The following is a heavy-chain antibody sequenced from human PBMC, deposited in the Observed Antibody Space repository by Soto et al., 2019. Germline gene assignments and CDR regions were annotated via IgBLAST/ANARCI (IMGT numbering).Heavy chain of an antibody. CDR1: GYTFTIYA. V-gene: IGHV1-3*01. J-gene: IGHJ4*02. CDR2: INAGNGNT. CDR3: ARDGVIAVAGTFDY. D-gene: IGHD6-19*01. Sequence: PSVKVSCKASGYTFTIYAMHWVRQAPGQRLEWMGWINAGNGNTKYSQKFQGRVTITRDTSASTAYMELSSLRSEDTAVYYCARDGVIAVAGTFDYWGQGTLVTVSS.